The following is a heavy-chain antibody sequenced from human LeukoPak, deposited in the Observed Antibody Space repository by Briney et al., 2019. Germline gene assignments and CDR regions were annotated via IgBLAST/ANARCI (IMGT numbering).Heavy chain of an antibody. CDR3: ARVPVTMVRGVHPRVHWFDP. D-gene: IGHD3-10*01. J-gene: IGHJ5*02. CDR1: GYTFTSYV. Sequence: ASVKVSCKASGYTFTSYVISWLRQAPGQGLEWMGWISAYHGNTNYAQKLQGRVTMTTDTSTSTAYMELRSLRSDDTAVYYCARVPVTMVRGVHPRVHWFDPWGQGTLVTVSS. CDR2: ISAYHGNT. V-gene: IGHV1-18*01.